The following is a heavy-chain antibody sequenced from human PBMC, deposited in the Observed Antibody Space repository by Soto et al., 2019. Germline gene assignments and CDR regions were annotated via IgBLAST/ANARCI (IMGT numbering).Heavy chain of an antibody. CDR2: ISYDGSNK. D-gene: IGHD3-10*01. J-gene: IGHJ4*02. V-gene: IGHV3-30*18. Sequence: GGSLRLSCAASGFTFSSYGMHWVRQAPGKGLEWVAVISYDGSNKYYADSVKGRFTISRDNSKNTLYLQMNSLRAEDTAVYYCAKDRGNYYGSGSYSLALYFDYWGQGTLVTVSS. CDR3: AKDRGNYYGSGSYSLALYFDY. CDR1: GFTFSSYG.